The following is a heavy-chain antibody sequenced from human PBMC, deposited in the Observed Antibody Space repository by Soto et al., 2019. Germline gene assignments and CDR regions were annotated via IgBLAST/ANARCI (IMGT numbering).Heavy chain of an antibody. Sequence: QVPLVQSGAEVKKPGASVKVSCKASGYTFSSYAMHWVRQAPGQRLEWMGWINAGNGNTKYSQKFQGRVTITRDTSASTAYMELSSLRSEDTAVYYCARDGSSGFAPYWGQGTLVTVSS. CDR2: INAGNGNT. CDR3: ARDGSSGFAPY. CDR1: GYTFSSYA. D-gene: IGHD6-19*01. V-gene: IGHV1-3*01. J-gene: IGHJ4*02.